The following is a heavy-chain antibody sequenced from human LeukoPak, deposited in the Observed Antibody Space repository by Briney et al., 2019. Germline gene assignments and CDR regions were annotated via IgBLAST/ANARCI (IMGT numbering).Heavy chain of an antibody. J-gene: IGHJ3*02. V-gene: IGHV3-43*01. D-gene: IGHD3-3*01. CDR3: AKDMSDYDFWSGYSAGDAFDI. CDR2: ISWDGGST. Sequence: GGSLRLSCAASGFTFDDYTMHWVRQAPGKGLEWVSLISWDGGSTYYADSVKGRFTISRDNSENSLYLQMNSLRTEDTALYYCAKDMSDYDFWSGYSAGDAFDIWGQGTMVTVSS. CDR1: GFTFDDYT.